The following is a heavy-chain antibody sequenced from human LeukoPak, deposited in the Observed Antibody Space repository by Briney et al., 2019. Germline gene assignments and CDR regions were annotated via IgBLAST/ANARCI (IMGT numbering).Heavy chain of an antibody. V-gene: IGHV3-7*01. D-gene: IGHD3-3*01. CDR3: ARGVVYPAWSGPHWSDY. CDR2: IKQDASQE. CDR1: GFTFSSYW. Sequence: PGGSLRLSCAASGFTFSSYWMSWVRQAPGKGPEWVAHIKQDASQEYHVDSVKGRFTISRDNAKNSLYLQMNSLRAEDTAGYYCARGVVYPAWSGPHWSDYWGQEPWSPSPQ. J-gene: IGHJ4*01.